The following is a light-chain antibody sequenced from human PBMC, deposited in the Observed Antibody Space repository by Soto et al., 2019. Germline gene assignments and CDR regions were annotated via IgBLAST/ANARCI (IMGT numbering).Light chain of an antibody. CDR3: QHSVNWPLT. CDR2: DTY. CDR1: QGIGDT. Sequence: EIVMTQSPATLSVSPGEVATLSCRASQGIGDTLAWYQKKPGQTPRLLIYDTYIRATGVPARFSGSRYGAEFNLTISSLQSEEFAVDYCQHSVNWPLTVGGGTKVDIK. V-gene: IGKV3-15*01. J-gene: IGKJ4*01.